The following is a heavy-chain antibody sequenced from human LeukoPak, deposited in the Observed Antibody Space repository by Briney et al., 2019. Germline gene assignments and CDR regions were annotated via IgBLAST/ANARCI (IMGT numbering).Heavy chain of an antibody. CDR3: ARHPFATPFDY. J-gene: IGHJ4*02. V-gene: IGHV4-59*08. Sequence: PSETLSLTCTVSGGSISSYYWSWIRQPPGKGLEWIGYIYYSGSTNYNPSLKSRVTISVDTSKNQFSLKLSSVTAADTAVYYCARHPFATPFDYWGRGTLLTVSS. D-gene: IGHD2-15*01. CDR2: IYYSGST. CDR1: GGSISSYY.